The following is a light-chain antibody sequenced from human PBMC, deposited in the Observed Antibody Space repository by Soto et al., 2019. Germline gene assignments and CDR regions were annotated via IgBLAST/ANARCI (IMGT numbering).Light chain of an antibody. CDR3: QQRSNWPPLT. Sequence: EIVLTQSPATLSLSPGERATLSCRASQSVSSYLAWYQQKPGQAPRLLIYDASNRATGIPARFSGSGSGTDFALTIGSLEPEEFAVYYCQQRSNWPPLTFGGGTKVEIK. J-gene: IGKJ4*01. V-gene: IGKV3-11*01. CDR1: QSVSSY. CDR2: DAS.